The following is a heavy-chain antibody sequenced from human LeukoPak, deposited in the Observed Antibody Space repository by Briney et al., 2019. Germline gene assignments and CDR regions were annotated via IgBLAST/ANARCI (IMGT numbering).Heavy chain of an antibody. D-gene: IGHD6-6*01. CDR2: IKQDGSEK. Sequence: GGSLRLSCAASEFTFSGFWMSWVRQAPGKGLEWVANIKQDGSEKYYVDSVKGRFTISRDNAKNSLYLQMSSLRAEDTAVYYCARALTARGAFDIWSQGTMVTVSS. J-gene: IGHJ3*02. CDR3: ARALTARGAFDI. CDR1: EFTFSGFW. V-gene: IGHV3-7*04.